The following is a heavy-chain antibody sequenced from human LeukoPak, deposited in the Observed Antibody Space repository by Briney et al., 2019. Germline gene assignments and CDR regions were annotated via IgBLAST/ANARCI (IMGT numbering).Heavy chain of an antibody. CDR2: INPSGGST. Sequence: ASVKVSCKASGYTFTSYYMHWVRQAPGQGLEWMGIINPSGGSTSYAQKFQGRVTMTRDMSTSTVYMELSSLRSEDTAVYYCARDRGSGWEVYGMDVWGKGTTVTVSS. V-gene: IGHV1-46*01. CDR1: GYTFTSYY. J-gene: IGHJ6*04. D-gene: IGHD6-19*01. CDR3: ARDRGSGWEVYGMDV.